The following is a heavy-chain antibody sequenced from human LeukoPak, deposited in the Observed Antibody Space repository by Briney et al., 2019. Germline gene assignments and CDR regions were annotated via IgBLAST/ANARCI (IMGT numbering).Heavy chain of an antibody. Sequence: GASVKVSCKASGYTFTSYYMHWVRQAPGQGLEWMGIINPSGGSTSYAQKFQGRVTMTRDTSTSTVYMELSSLRSEDTAVYYCASAYCSSTSCFVLDPWGQGTLVTVSS. CDR3: ASAYCSSTSCFVLDP. D-gene: IGHD2-2*01. J-gene: IGHJ5*02. V-gene: IGHV1-46*03. CDR2: INPSGGST. CDR1: GYTFTSYY.